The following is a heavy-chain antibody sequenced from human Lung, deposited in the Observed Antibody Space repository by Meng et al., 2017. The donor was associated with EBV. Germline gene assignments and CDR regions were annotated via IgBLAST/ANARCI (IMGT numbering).Heavy chain of an antibody. D-gene: IGHD3-10*01. CDR1: PYAFGTYG. J-gene: IGHJ4*02. Sequence: VLLLRSGPGVKKPGASVRVSCKASPYAFGTYGISWVRQAPGLGLEWMGWFVNYRDTYPAPKFQDRVTMTTDTHTNTVIMELRSLTSDDTAVYYCVKGTPGRSYCDYWGQGTLVTVSS. CDR2: FVNYRDT. CDR3: VKGTPGRSYCDY. V-gene: IGHV1-18*01.